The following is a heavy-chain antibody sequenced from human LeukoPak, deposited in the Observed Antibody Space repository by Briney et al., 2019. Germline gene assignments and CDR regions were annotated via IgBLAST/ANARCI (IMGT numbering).Heavy chain of an antibody. V-gene: IGHV3-9*01. CDR3: AKDRVEMATIPTFDY. CDR1: GFTFDDYA. CDR2: ISWNSGSI. J-gene: IGHJ4*02. Sequence: GRSLRLSCAASGFTFDDYAMHWVRQVPGKGLEWVSGISWNSGSIGYADSVKGRFTISRDNAKNSLYLQMNSLRAEDTALYYCAKDRVEMATIPTFDYWGQGTLVTVSS. D-gene: IGHD5-12*01.